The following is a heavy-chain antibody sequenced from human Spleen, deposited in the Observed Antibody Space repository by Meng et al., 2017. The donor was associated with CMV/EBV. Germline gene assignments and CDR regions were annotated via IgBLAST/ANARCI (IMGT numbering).Heavy chain of an antibody. V-gene: IGHV4-31*03. D-gene: IGHD2-15*01. Sequence: CTVSGGSISSGGYYWRWIRQHPGEGLEWIGYIYYSGSTYYNPSLKSRVTISVDTSKNQFSLKLSSVTAADTAVYYCARDLAATGFDPWGQGTLVTVSS. J-gene: IGHJ5*02. CDR1: GGSISSGGYY. CDR2: IYYSGST. CDR3: ARDLAATGFDP.